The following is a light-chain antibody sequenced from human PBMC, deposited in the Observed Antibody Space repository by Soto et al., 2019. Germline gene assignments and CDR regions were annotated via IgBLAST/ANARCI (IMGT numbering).Light chain of an antibody. Sequence: DIQMTQSPSSLSASVGDRVTITCRASQSISSYLNWYQQKPGKAPKLLIYAASSLQSGVPSRFSGSGSGTDFPLPISSLQPEDFATYYCQQSYSTPRTFVQGTKVDIK. CDR3: QQSYSTPRT. J-gene: IGKJ1*01. CDR2: AAS. V-gene: IGKV1-39*01. CDR1: QSISSY.